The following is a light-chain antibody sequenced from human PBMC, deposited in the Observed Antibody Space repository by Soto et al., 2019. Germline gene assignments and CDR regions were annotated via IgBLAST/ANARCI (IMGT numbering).Light chain of an antibody. CDR2: WAS. CDR3: QQYFSYPRT. Sequence: DIVMTQSPDSLAVSLGERAAINCKSSQSVSYSSNSRIAWYQQKSGQPPKLLIYWASTRESGVPDRFSGSGSGTDFPLTISSLQAEDVAVYYCQQYFSYPRTFGQGTIVEI. J-gene: IGKJ1*01. CDR1: QSVSYSSNSR. V-gene: IGKV4-1*01.